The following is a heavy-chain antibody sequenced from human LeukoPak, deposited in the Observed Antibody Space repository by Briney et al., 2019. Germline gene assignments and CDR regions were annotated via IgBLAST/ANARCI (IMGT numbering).Heavy chain of an antibody. D-gene: IGHD3-22*01. CDR2: IRYDGSNK. V-gene: IGHV3-30*02. CDR1: GFTFSSYG. Sequence: GGSLRLSCAASGFTFSSYGMHWVRQAPGKGLEWVAFIRYDGSNKYYADSVKGRFTISRDNSKNTLYLQMNGLRAGDTAVYYCAKGSKLVVITRDHYMAVWGKGTTVTISS. CDR3: AKGSKLVVITRDHYMAV. J-gene: IGHJ6*03.